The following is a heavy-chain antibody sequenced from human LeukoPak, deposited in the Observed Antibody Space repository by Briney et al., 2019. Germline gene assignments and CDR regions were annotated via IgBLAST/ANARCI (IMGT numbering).Heavy chain of an antibody. CDR1: GGSISSGGYY. Sequence: PSETPSLTCTVSGGSISSGGYYWSWIRQHPGKGLEWIGYIYYSGSTYYNPSLKSRVTISVDTSKNQFSLKLSSVTAADTAVYYCARDGDSSGYSAFDIWGQGTMVTVSS. J-gene: IGHJ3*02. V-gene: IGHV4-31*03. CDR2: IYYSGST. CDR3: ARDGDSSGYSAFDI. D-gene: IGHD3-22*01.